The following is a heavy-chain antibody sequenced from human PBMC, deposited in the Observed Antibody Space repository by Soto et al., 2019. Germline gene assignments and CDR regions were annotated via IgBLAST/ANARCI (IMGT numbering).Heavy chain of an antibody. V-gene: IGHV3-30*18. J-gene: IGHJ6*02. CDR2: ISYDGSNK. CDR3: AKVKTPSLLRFLEWLLSPRQLGYYYGMDV. Sequence: PGGSLRLSCAASGFTCGSYGMHWVRQAPGKGLEWVAVISYDGSNKYYADSVKGRFTISRDNSKNTLYLQMNSLRAEDTAVYYCAKVKTPSLLRFLEWLLSPRQLGYYYGMDVWGQGTTVTVSS. D-gene: IGHD3-3*01. CDR1: GFTCGSYG.